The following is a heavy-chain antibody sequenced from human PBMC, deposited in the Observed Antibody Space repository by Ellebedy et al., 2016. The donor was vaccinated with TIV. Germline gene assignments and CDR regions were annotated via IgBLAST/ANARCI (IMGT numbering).Heavy chain of an antibody. V-gene: IGHV4-39*01. J-gene: IGHJ5*02. D-gene: IGHD4-17*01. Sequence: GSLRLXXTVSGDSITSSDYYWGWIRQTPGEGLEWIASLYYRGSTYYNPSLKSRVTIAADTSKNQFSLKLSSVTAFDTAIYYCARSDYGANNWFDPWGQGTPVTVSS. CDR3: ARSDYGANNWFDP. CDR2: LYYRGST. CDR1: GDSITSSDYY.